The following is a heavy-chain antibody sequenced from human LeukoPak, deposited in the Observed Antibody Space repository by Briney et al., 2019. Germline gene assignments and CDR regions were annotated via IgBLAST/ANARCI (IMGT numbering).Heavy chain of an antibody. V-gene: IGHV3-74*01. D-gene: IGHD2-15*01. Sequence: GGSLRLSCAASGFTISDHFMHWVRQGPGKGLMWVSRIDRDGSEINYADSVKGRFTISRDNAKNTLYLQMNSLRDEHTAVYYCARHIREAAFDPWGQGTLVTVSS. CDR2: IDRDGSEI. J-gene: IGHJ5*02. CDR1: GFTISDHF. CDR3: ARHIREAAFDP.